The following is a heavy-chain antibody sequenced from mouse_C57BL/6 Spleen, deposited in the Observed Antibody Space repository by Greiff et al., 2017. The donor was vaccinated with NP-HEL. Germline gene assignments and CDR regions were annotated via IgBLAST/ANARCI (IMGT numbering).Heavy chain of an antibody. CDR1: GFTFSDYY. V-gene: IGHV5-16*01. D-gene: IGHD3-2*02. J-gene: IGHJ3*01. Sequence: EVKLVESEGGLVQPGSSMKLSCTASGFTFSDYYMAWVRQVPEKGLEWVANINYDGSSTYYLDSLKSRFIISRDNAKNILYLQMSSLKSEDTATYYCARDQESYPFAYWGQGTLVTVSA. CDR3: ARDQESYPFAY. CDR2: INYDGSST.